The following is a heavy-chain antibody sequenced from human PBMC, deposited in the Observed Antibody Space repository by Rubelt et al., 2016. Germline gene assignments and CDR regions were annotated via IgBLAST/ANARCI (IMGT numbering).Heavy chain of an antibody. Sequence: QVQLQQWGAGLLKPSETLSLTCAVYGGSFSGYYWSWIRKPTGKGLEWIGEINHSGSTNYNPSLKSRVTIAVITASDQFSLRLSFVTASEPAVYYCASGLRIVGATTTLDYWGQGTPVTVAS. V-gene: IGHV4-34*01. CDR1: GGSFSGYY. J-gene: IGHJ4*01. CDR3: ASGLRIVGATTTLDY. D-gene: IGHD1-26*01. CDR2: INHSGST.